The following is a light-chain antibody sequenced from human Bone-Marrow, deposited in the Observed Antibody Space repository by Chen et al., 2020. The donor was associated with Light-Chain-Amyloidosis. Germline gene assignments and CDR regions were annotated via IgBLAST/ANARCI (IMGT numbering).Light chain of an antibody. CDR1: NIGSTS. CDR3: QVWDRSSDRPV. Sequence: SYVLTQPSSVSVAPGQTATIACGGNNIGSTSVHWYQQTPGQAPLLVVYDDIDRPSGIPERLSGSNSGNTATLTISRVEAGDEADYYGQVWDRSSDRPVFGGGTKLTVL. J-gene: IGLJ3*02. V-gene: IGLV3-21*02. CDR2: DDI.